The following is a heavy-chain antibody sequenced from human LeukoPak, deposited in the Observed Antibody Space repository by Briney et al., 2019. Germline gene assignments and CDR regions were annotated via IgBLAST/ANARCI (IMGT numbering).Heavy chain of an antibody. V-gene: IGHV3-23*01. D-gene: IGHD6-19*01. CDR3: AKDRGYSSGWLGLDY. Sequence: GGSLRLSCEASGFTFSSYAMSWVRQAPGKGLEWVSAISGSGSTYYADSVKGRFTISRDNSKNTLYLQMNSPRAEDTAVYYCAKDRGYSSGWLGLDYWGQGTLVTVSS. CDR2: ISGSGST. J-gene: IGHJ4*02. CDR1: GFTFSSYA.